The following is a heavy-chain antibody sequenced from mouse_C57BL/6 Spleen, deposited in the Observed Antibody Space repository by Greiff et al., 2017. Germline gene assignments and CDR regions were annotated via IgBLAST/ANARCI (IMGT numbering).Heavy chain of an antibody. CDR2: INPSTGGT. Sequence: VQLQQSGPELVKPGASVKISCKASGYSFTGYYMNWVKQSPEKSLEWIGEINPSTGGTTYNQKFKAKDTLTVDKSSSTAYMQLKSLTSEDSAVYYCAREAGAMDYWGQGTSVTVSS. D-gene: IGHD4-1*01. CDR1: GYSFTGYY. J-gene: IGHJ4*01. V-gene: IGHV1-42*01. CDR3: AREAGAMDY.